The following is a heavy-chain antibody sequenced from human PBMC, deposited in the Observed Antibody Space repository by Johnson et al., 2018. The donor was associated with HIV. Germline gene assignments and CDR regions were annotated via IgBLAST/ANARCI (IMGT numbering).Heavy chain of an antibody. Sequence: QVQLVESGGGVVQPRRSLRLSCAASGFAFSGYALHWVRQAPGKGLEWVAVISYDGSKKYYADSVKGRFTISRDNSKNTLYLQMNSLRVEDTAVYYVRVVGDAFDIWGQGTMVTVSS. CDR3: RVVGDAFDI. CDR1: GFAFSGYA. J-gene: IGHJ3*02. V-gene: IGHV3-30*04. CDR2: ISYDGSKK. D-gene: IGHD2-15*01.